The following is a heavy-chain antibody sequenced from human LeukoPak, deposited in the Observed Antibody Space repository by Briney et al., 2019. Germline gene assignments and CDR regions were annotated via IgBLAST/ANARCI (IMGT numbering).Heavy chain of an antibody. CDR2: ISGSGGGT. CDR3: AKDGMVGASPGHPGAFDI. D-gene: IGHD1-26*01. CDR1: RFTFRRDT. J-gene: IGHJ3*02. V-gene: IGHV3-23*01. Sequence: GGSLGHFRARSRFTFRRDTTSWGPQAPGKGLGWVSAISGSGGGTYYAHSAKGRFTISRDNSKNTLYLQMNSLRDEDTAVYYCAKDGMVGASPGHPGAFDIWGQGTMVTVSS.